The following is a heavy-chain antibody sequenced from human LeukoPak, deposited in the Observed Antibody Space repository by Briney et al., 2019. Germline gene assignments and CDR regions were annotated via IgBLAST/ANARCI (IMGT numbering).Heavy chain of an antibody. CDR2: ISYDGSNK. J-gene: IGHJ6*02. CDR3: AREIQLSGPGNFWSGYYHYYYYGMDV. Sequence: GKSLRLSCAASGFAFSSLAMHWVRQAPGKGLEWVAVISYDGSNKYYADSVKGRFTISRDNSKNTLYLQMNSLRAEDTAVYYCAREIQLSGPGNFWSGYYHYYYYGMDVWGQGTTVTVSS. V-gene: IGHV3-30-3*01. D-gene: IGHD3-3*01. CDR1: GFAFSSLA.